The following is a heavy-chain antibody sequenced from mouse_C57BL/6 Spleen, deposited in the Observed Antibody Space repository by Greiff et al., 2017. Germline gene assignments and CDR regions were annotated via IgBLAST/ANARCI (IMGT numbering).Heavy chain of an antibody. CDR1: GFTFSSYT. V-gene: IGHV5-9*01. CDR3: ARDGYFDY. CDR2: ISGGGGNT. Sequence: EVMLVESGGGLVKPGGSLKLSCAASGFTFSSYTMSWVRQTPEKRLEWVATISGGGGNTYYPDSVKGRFTISRDNAKITLYMQMSSLRSEDTALYYCARDGYFDYWGHGATLTVSS. J-gene: IGHJ2*01. D-gene: IGHD2-3*01.